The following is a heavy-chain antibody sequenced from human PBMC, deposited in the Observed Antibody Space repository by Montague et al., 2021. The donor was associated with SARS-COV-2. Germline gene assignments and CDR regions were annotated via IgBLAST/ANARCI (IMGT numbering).Heavy chain of an antibody. CDR3: ARGSARLSRSSYCFDY. CDR2: INHSGST. D-gene: IGHD3-16*02. CDR1: GGSFSGYY. V-gene: IGHV4-34*01. J-gene: IGHJ4*02. Sequence: SETLSLTCAVYGGSFSGYYWSWIRQPPGKGLEWIGEINHSGSTNXNPSLKSRVTISVDTSKNQFSLKLRSVTAADTAVYYCARGSARLSRSSYCFDYWGQGTLVTVSS.